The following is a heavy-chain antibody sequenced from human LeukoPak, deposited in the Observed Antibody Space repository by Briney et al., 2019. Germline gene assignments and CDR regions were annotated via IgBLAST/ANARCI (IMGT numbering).Heavy chain of an antibody. D-gene: IGHD4-17*01. Sequence: PGGSLRLSCAASGFTFSGYGMSWVRQAPGKGLEWVANIKQDGSEKYYVDSVKGRFTISRDNAKNSLYLQMNSLRAEDTAVYYCARSDYGDYLFDYWGQGTLVTVSS. CDR2: IKQDGSEK. CDR1: GFTFSGYG. CDR3: ARSDYGDYLFDY. J-gene: IGHJ4*02. V-gene: IGHV3-7*01.